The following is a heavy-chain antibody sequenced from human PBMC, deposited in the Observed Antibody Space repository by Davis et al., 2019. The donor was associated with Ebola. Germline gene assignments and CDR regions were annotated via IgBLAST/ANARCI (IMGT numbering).Heavy chain of an antibody. D-gene: IGHD6-19*01. CDR3: ARASSGWALDY. V-gene: IGHV3-11*05. CDR2: ISSSSSYT. Sequence: GESLKISCAASGFTFSDYYMSWIRQAPGKGLEWVSYISSSSSYTNYADSVKGRFTISRDNAKNSLYLQMNSLRAEDTALYYCARASSGWALDYWGQGTLVNVSS. CDR1: GFTFSDYY. J-gene: IGHJ4*02.